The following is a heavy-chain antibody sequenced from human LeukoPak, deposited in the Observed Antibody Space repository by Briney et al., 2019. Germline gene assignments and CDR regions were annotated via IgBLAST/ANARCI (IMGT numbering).Heavy chain of an antibody. CDR2: IIPITSTA. J-gene: IGHJ5*02. CDR1: GGTFSSSG. V-gene: IGHV1-69*13. CDR3: ARDRKWELGNWFDP. D-gene: IGHD1-26*01. Sequence: SVKVSCKASGGTFSSSGISWVRQAPGQGLEWMGGIIPITSTANYAQKFQGRVTITADESTSTAYMELSSLRSDDTAVYYCARDRKWELGNWFDPWGQGTLVTVSS.